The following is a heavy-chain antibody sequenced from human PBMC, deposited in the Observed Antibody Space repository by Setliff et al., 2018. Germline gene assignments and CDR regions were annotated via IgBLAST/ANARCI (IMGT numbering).Heavy chain of an antibody. J-gene: IGHJ4*02. D-gene: IGHD3-16*01. Sequence: GGSLRLSCAASGFTFSTYAMSWVRQAPEKGLEWVSTIYSGDRNTFYTDSVKGRFTIFRDGSKNTLYLQMTSLRAEDTAVYYCAKPQAELRWGFESWGQGTLVTVSS. CDR1: GFTFSTYA. CDR3: AKPQAELRWGFES. CDR2: IYSGDRNT. V-gene: IGHV3-23*03.